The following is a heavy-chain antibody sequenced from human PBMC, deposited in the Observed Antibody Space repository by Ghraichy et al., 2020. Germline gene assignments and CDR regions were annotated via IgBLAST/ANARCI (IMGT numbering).Heavy chain of an antibody. Sequence: LSLTCAASGLIFGSYWMTWVLQAPGKGLEGVANINQDGREKYYAGSVKGRFTVSRDNAKSSLYLQMNSLSVEDTAVYYCSAADTFDIWGRGTIVTVSS. CDR1: GLIFGSYW. J-gene: IGHJ3*02. D-gene: IGHD6-25*01. CDR2: INQDGREK. V-gene: IGHV3-7*03. CDR3: SAADTFDI.